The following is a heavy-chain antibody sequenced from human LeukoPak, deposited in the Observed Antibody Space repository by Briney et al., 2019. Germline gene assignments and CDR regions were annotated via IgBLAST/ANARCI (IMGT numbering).Heavy chain of an antibody. CDR2: ISSSSSYI. D-gene: IGHD5-18*01. V-gene: IGHV3-21*01. Sequence: NPGGSLRLSCAASGFTFSSYSMNWVRQAPGKGLEWVSSISSSSSYIYYADSVKGRFTISRDNAKNSLYLQMNSLRAEDTAVYYCARGRGQLWLRTYNWFDPWGQGTLVTVSS. CDR3: ARGRGQLWLRTYNWFDP. J-gene: IGHJ5*02. CDR1: GFTFSSYS.